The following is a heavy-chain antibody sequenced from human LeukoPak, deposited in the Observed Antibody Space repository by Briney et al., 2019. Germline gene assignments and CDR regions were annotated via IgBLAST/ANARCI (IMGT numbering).Heavy chain of an antibody. D-gene: IGHD5-12*01. CDR3: AKGYKGNDARTPSFDY. Sequence: GSLRLFCAASGFTFSDYDMNCVRQAPAKELEWISYINFCARVMYYAGSVQGRFSISRDNTEKSLFLQMSSLRVADTAVYYCAKGYKGNDARTPSFDYWGQGALVTVSS. J-gene: IGHJ4*02. V-gene: IGHV3-48*03. CDR2: INFCARVM. CDR1: GFTFSDYD.